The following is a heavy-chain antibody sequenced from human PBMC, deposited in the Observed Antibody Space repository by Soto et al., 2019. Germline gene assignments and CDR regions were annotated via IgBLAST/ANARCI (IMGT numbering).Heavy chain of an antibody. V-gene: IGHV5-51*03. CDR1: GYRFTNYW. CDR2: IYPGDSDT. Sequence: PGESLKISCKGSGYRFTNYWIGWVRQMPGKGLEWMGIIYPGDSDTRYSPSFQGQVTISADKSINTAYLQWSSLKASDTAMYYCARDYCSRTTCYEFDYWGQGTQVTVSS. CDR3: ARDYCSRTTCYEFDY. J-gene: IGHJ4*02. D-gene: IGHD2-2*01.